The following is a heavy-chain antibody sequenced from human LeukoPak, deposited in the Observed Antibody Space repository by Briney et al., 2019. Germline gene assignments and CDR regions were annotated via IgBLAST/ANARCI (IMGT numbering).Heavy chain of an antibody. J-gene: IGHJ4*02. V-gene: IGHV3-30*18. CDR2: ISYDGSNK. Sequence: GGSLRLSCAASGFTFSSYAMSWVRQAPGKGLEWVAVISYDGSNKYYADSVKGRFTISRDNSKNTLYLQMNSLRAEDTAVYYCAKDRSRNSYYFDYWGREPWSPSPQ. CDR1: GFTFSSYA. CDR3: AKDRSRNSYYFDY.